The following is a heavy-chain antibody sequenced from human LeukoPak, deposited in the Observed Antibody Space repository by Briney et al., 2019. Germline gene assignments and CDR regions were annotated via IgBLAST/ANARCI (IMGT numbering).Heavy chain of an antibody. CDR1: GYTFTSYF. V-gene: IGHV1-46*01. CDR2: INPSGGNT. Sequence: ASVKVSCKASGYTFTSYFMYWVRQAPGQGLEWMGIINPSGGNTNYAQRFQGRVTMTRDTSTSTVYMELSSLRAEDTAVYYCAKEIWPTVTTPGHTHFDYWGQGTLVTVSS. J-gene: IGHJ4*02. CDR3: AKEIWPTVTTPGHTHFDY. D-gene: IGHD4-17*01.